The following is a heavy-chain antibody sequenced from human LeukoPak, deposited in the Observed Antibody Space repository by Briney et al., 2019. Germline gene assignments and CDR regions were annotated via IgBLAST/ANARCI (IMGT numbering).Heavy chain of an antibody. CDR2: IRSKANTYAT. J-gene: IGHJ4*02. CDR3: MVRGVSDDY. V-gene: IGHV3-73*01. D-gene: IGHD3-10*01. CDR1: GFTFSGSA. Sequence: GGSLRLSCAASGFTFSGSAMHWVRQASGKGLEWVGRIRSKANTYATAYSASVKGRFTISRDDSKNTAYLQMNSLKTEDTAVYYCMVRGVSDDYWGQGTLVTASS.